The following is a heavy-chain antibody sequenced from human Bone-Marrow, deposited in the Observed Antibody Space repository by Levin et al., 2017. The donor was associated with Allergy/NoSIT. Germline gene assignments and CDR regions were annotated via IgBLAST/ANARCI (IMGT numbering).Heavy chain of an antibody. CDR1: GGSISSSSYY. V-gene: IGHV4-39*07. CDR2: IYYSGST. Sequence: MSSETLSLTCTVSGGSISSSSYYWGWIRQPPGKGLEWIGTIYYSGSTYYNPSLKSRVTISIDMSKNQFSLKLSSVTAADTAVYYCAREVAYDGPSDYSGMDVWGQGTTVTVSS. CDR3: AREVAYDGPSDYSGMDV. D-gene: IGHD5-12*01. J-gene: IGHJ6*02.